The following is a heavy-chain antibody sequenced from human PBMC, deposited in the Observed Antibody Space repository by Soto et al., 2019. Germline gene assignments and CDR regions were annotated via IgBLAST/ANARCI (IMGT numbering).Heavy chain of an antibody. Sequence: QVPLVQSGAEVKKPGSSVKVSCKASGGTFSSYAISWVRQAPGQGLEWMGGIIPIFGTANYAQKFQGRVTITADESTSTAYMELSSLRSEDTAVYYCARDLRVAARTYYYYGMDVWGQGTTVTVSS. CDR1: GGTFSSYA. V-gene: IGHV1-69*01. J-gene: IGHJ6*02. D-gene: IGHD6-6*01. CDR2: IIPIFGTA. CDR3: ARDLRVAARTYYYYGMDV.